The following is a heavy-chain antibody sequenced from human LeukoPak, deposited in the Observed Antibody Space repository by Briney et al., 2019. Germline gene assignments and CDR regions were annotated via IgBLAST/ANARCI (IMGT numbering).Heavy chain of an antibody. D-gene: IGHD3-10*01. CDR2: INHSGST. V-gene: IGHV4-34*01. CDR1: GGSFSGYY. J-gene: IGHJ6*03. CDR3: AREGKEGPNYYYYYYMDV. Sequence: AETLSLTCAVYGGSFSGYYCSWIRQPPGKGLEWIGEINHSGSTNYNPSLKSRVTMSVDTSKNQFSLKLSSVTAADTAVYYCAREGKEGPNYYYYYYMDVWGKGTTVTISS.